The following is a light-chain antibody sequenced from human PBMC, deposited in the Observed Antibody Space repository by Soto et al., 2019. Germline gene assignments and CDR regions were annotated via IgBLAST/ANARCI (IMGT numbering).Light chain of an antibody. CDR1: SDDVGAYNS. V-gene: IGLV2-23*01. CDR3: CSSTPNSTYV. J-gene: IGLJ1*01. CDR2: KGT. Sequence: QSALAQPASVSGSPGQSITISCTGTSDDVGAYNSVSWYQQLPHKAPQVILYKGTNRPSGVSSRFSGSTSGNAASLTISGLQADDDDDYFRCSSTPNSTYVFGTGTKLTVL.